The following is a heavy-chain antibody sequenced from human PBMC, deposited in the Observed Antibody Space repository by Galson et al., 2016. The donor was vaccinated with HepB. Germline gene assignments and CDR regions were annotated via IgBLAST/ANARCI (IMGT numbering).Heavy chain of an antibody. V-gene: IGHV1-18*01. CDR2: ISPDNDNT. J-gene: IGHJ6*02. CDR3: ARDRRRRASAGKTDYHYRLDV. D-gene: IGHD3-10*01. Sequence: QSGAEVKKPGESLKISCKASGYTFSTYIIYWVRQAPGQGPEWMGTISPDNDNTHYAQKFQGRVTMTTDKSTTTAHKDLRGLRSDDTAVYYCARDRRRRASAGKTDYHYRLDVWGQGTSVTVYS. CDR1: GYTFSTYI.